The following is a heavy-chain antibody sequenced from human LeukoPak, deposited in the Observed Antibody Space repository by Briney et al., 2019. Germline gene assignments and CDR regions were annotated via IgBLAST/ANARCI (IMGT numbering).Heavy chain of an antibody. V-gene: IGHV3-48*03. Sequence: GGSLRLSCAASGFTFSSYEMNWVGQAPGKGLEWASYISSSGSAIYYADSVKGRFTISRGNAKNSLYLQMNSLRAEDTAVYYCARDLKSPYYYYYGMDVWGNGTTVTVSS. CDR3: ARDLKSPYYYYYGMDV. CDR2: ISSSGSAI. J-gene: IGHJ6*04. CDR1: GFTFSSYE.